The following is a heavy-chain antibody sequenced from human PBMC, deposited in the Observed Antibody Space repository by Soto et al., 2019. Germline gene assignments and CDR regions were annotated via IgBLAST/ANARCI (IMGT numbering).Heavy chain of an antibody. CDR2: IYYSGST. J-gene: IGHJ4*02. CDR1: GGSISSSSYY. CDR3: ARTKSTTYYYYSSDYYYYDY. V-gene: IGHV4-39*01. D-gene: IGHD3-22*01. Sequence: SETPSLTCTVSGGSISSSSYYCGWIRQPPGKGLEWIGSIYYSGSTYYNPSLKSRVTISVDTSENQFSLKLSSVTAADTAVYYCARTKSTTYYYYSSDYYYYDYWGQGTLVTVSS.